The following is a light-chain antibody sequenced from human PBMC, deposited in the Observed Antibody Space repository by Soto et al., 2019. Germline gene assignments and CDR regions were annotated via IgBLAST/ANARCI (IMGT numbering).Light chain of an antibody. CDR2: EVS. CDR3: SSYTSGSTLYV. Sequence: QSALTQPASVSGSPGQSITISCTGTSSDVGGYNYVCWYQQHPGKAPKLMIYEVSNRPSGVSTRFSGSKSGNTASLTISGLQAEDEADYYCSSYTSGSTLYVFGTGTKATVL. CDR1: SSDVGGYNY. V-gene: IGLV2-14*01. J-gene: IGLJ1*01.